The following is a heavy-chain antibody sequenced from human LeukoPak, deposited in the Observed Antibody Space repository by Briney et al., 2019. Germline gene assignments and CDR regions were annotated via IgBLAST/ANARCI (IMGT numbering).Heavy chain of an antibody. CDR3: ARDTAMVHDAFDI. CDR1: GFTFSSYS. Sequence: GGSLRLSCAASGFTFSSYSMNWVRQAPGKGLEWVSYISSSSSTIYYADSVKGRFTISRDNAKNSLYLQMNSLRAEDTAVYYCARDTAMVHDAFDIWGQGTMVTVSS. J-gene: IGHJ3*02. CDR2: ISSSSSTI. D-gene: IGHD5-18*01. V-gene: IGHV3-48*01.